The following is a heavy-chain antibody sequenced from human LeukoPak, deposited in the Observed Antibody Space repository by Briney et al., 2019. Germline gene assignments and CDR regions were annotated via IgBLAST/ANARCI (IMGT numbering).Heavy chain of an antibody. CDR1: GGSISSYY. Sequence: PSETLSLTCTVSGGSISSYYWSWIRQPPGKGLEWIGYIYYSGSTNYNPSLESRVTISVDTSKNLFSLKLSSVTAADTAVYYCAREGFDYYDSSGYANWFDPWGQGTLVTVSS. J-gene: IGHJ5*02. D-gene: IGHD3-22*01. CDR3: AREGFDYYDSSGYANWFDP. V-gene: IGHV4-59*01. CDR2: IYYSGST.